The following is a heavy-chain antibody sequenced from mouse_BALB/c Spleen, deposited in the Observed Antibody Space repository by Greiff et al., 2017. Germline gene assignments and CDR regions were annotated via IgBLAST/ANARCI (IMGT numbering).Heavy chain of an antibody. D-gene: IGHD2-3*01. CDR1: GFNIKDTY. CDR3: ARRNGYSWFAY. J-gene: IGHJ3*01. Sequence: VQLKQSGAELVKPGASVKLSCTASGFNIKDTYMHWVKQRPEQGLEWIGRIDPANGNTKYDPKFQGKATITADTSSNTAYLQLSSLTSEDTAVYYCARRNGYSWFAYWGQGTLVTVSA. V-gene: IGHV14-3*02. CDR2: IDPANGNT.